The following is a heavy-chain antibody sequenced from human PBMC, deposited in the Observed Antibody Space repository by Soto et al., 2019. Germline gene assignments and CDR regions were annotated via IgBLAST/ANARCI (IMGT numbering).Heavy chain of an antibody. D-gene: IGHD4-17*01. V-gene: IGHV1-69*12. CDR1: GGTFSSYA. CDR2: IIPIFGTA. Sequence: QVQLVQSGAEVKKPGSSVKVSCKASGGTFSSYAISWVRQAPGQGLEWMGGIIPIFGTANYAQKFQGRVTITADESTSTAYMELSSLRSEDTAVYYCARVHLTTVVTPTAGYYYYGMDVWGQGTTVTVSS. J-gene: IGHJ6*02. CDR3: ARVHLTTVVTPTAGYYYYGMDV.